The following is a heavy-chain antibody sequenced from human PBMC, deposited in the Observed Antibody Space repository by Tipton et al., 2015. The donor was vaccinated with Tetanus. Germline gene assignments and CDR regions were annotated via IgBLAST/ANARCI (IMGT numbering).Heavy chain of an antibody. Sequence: SLRLSCAASGFTFSSYAMSWVRQAPGKGLEWVSAISESGDVTYYADSVKGRFTISRDNAKNSLYLQMNSLRAEDTALYYCAKDTGVTPHYGMDVWGQGTTVTVSS. CDR1: GFTFSSYA. D-gene: IGHD2-21*02. V-gene: IGHV3-23*01. CDR2: ISESGDVT. J-gene: IGHJ6*02. CDR3: AKDTGVTPHYGMDV.